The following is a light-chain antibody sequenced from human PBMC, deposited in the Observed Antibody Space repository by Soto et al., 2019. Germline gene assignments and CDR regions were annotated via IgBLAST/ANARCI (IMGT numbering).Light chain of an antibody. Sequence: EIVMTQSPATLSVSPGETASLSCRASQSVSNNYLAWYQQKPGQAPRLLIYGASTRATGIPARFSGSGSGTEFTLTISSLQSEDFAVYYCQQYKNWPPITFGQGTRLEIK. CDR3: QQYKNWPPIT. V-gene: IGKV3-15*01. CDR1: QSVSNN. CDR2: GAS. J-gene: IGKJ5*01.